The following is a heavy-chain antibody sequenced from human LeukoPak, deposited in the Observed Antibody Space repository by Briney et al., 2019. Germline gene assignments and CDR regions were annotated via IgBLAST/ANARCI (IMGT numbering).Heavy chain of an antibody. CDR2: ISWNSGSI. CDR3: AKVRNGDGYDSYFDY. D-gene: IGHD5-12*01. J-gene: IGHJ4*02. V-gene: IGHV3-9*01. CDR1: GFTFDDYA. Sequence: PGRSLRLSCAASGFTFDDYAMHWVRHAPGKGLEWVSGISWNSGSIGYADSVKGRFTISRDNAKNSLYLQMNSLRAEDTALYYCAKVRNGDGYDSYFDYWGQGTLVTVSS.